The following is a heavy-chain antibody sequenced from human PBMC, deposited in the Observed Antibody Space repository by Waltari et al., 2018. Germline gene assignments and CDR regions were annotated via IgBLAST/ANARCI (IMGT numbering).Heavy chain of an antibody. J-gene: IGHJ3*02. D-gene: IGHD3-16*01. CDR3: ARFGYAFDI. V-gene: IGHV3-48*04. CDR1: GFAFSRYS. Sequence: EVQLVESGGGLVQPGGSLRLSCAASGFAFSRYSMNLVRQAPGKGVEWVSYISSSSITIYYADSVKGRFTISRDNAKNSLYLQMNSLRAEDTAVYYCARFGYAFDIWGQGTMVTVSS. CDR2: ISSSSITI.